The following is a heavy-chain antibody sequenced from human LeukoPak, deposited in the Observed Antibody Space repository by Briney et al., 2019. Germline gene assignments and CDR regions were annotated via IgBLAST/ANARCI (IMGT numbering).Heavy chain of an antibody. Sequence: GASVKVSCKASGYTFTSYDINWVRQATGQGLEWMGWMNPNSGNTGYAQKFQGRVTMTRNTSISTAYMELSSLRSEDAAVYYCARGPLPRLGYYYMDVWGKGTTVTVSS. J-gene: IGHJ6*03. CDR3: ARGPLPRLGYYYMDV. V-gene: IGHV1-8*01. CDR2: MNPNSGNT. CDR1: GYTFTSYD.